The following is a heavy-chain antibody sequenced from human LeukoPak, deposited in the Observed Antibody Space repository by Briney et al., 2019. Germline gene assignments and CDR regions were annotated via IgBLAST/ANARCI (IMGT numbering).Heavy chain of an antibody. Sequence: KPSETLSLTCSVSGGSIRGYYWSWIRQPPRKGREWIGYIFYRGTTKYNPSLKSRVTISVDSSKNQFSLRLTSVTAADTAVYHCARGGQHRSRWFWGDYWGQGTLVTVSS. CDR3: ARGGQHRSRWFWGDY. D-gene: IGHD6-13*01. V-gene: IGHV4-59*01. CDR1: GGSIRGYY. J-gene: IGHJ4*02. CDR2: IFYRGTT.